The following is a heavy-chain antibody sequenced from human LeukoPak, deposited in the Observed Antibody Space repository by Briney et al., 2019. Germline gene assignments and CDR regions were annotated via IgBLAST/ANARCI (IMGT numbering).Heavy chain of an antibody. J-gene: IGHJ4*02. CDR2: VYSSGSA. V-gene: IGHV4-61*02. Sequence: SQTLSLTCTVSGGSISSGSYFWSWISQPAGKGLEWIGRVYSSGSANYNPSLESRVSISVDTSKNQFSLKLSSVTAADTAVYYCARERAERFYYGSGSSYNGCELDCWGQGTLVTVSS. CDR1: GGSISSGSYF. CDR3: ARERAERFYYGSGSSYNGCELDC. D-gene: IGHD3-10*01.